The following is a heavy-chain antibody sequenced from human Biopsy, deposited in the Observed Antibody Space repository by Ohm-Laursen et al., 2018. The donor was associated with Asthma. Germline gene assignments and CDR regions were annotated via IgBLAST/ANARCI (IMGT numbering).Heavy chain of an antibody. CDR3: ARGPELDV. V-gene: IGHV4-34*01. CDR1: PGSFSGFF. Sequence: GTLSLTCDVYPGSFSGFFWTWIRQSPGKGLEWIGEANERGVTNNNPSLKSRVIISIDTYWNRVSLKLTSVTAADTAVYYCARGPELDVWGQGTTVTVSS. J-gene: IGHJ6*02. CDR2: ANERGVT.